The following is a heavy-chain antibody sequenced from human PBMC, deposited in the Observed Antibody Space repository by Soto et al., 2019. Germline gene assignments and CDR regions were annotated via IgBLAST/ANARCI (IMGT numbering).Heavy chain of an antibody. J-gene: IGHJ4*02. CDR1: GFTFSSYW. CDR3: ARGGSSSWSRALDY. CDR2: INSDGSST. Sequence: EVQLVESGGGLVQPGGSLRLSCAASGFTFSSYWMHWVRQAPGKGLVWVSRINSDGSSTTYADSVKGRFTISRDNAKNTWYRQMNSLRAGDTAVHYCARGGSSSWSRALDYWGQEPLVTVPS. V-gene: IGHV3-74*01. D-gene: IGHD6-13*01.